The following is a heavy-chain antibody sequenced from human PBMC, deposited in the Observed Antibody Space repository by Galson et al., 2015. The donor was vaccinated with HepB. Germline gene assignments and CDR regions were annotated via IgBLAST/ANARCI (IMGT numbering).Heavy chain of an antibody. V-gene: IGHV3-73*01. Sequence: SLRLSCAASGFTFSDSAMHWVRQASGKGLEWVGRIRSKANNYATAYAASVKGRFTISRDDSKNTAYLQMNSLKTEDTAVYYCTSNHYDFWSGYCFDPWGQGTLVTVSS. CDR3: TSNHYDFWSGYCFDP. J-gene: IGHJ5*02. CDR2: IRSKANNYAT. CDR1: GFTFSDSA. D-gene: IGHD3-3*01.